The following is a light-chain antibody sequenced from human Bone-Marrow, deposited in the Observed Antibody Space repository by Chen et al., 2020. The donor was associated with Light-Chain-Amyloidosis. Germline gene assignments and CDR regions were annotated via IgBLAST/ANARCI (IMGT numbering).Light chain of an antibody. CDR3: QSAESRGTYEVI. CDR2: RDT. Sequence: SYELTQPPSVSVSPGQTARITCSGDDLPTKYAYWYQQKPGQAPVLVIHRDTERPSGMSERFSGSSSGTTATLTISGVQAEDEADYHRQSAESRGTYEVIVGGGTKLTVL. CDR1: DLPTKY. V-gene: IGLV3-25*03. J-gene: IGLJ2*01.